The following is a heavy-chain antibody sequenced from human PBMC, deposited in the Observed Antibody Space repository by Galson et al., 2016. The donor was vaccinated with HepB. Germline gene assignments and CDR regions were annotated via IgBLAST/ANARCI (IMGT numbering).Heavy chain of an antibody. Sequence: SLRLSCAASGFTFSSYSMSWVRQAPGKGLEWVSYISSSSNTIYYADSVKGRFTISRDNAKNSLYLQMSSLRAEDTALYYCAIDGIADYDFWSAYGYYFYGMDVWGQGTTVTVSS. V-gene: IGHV3-48*01. CDR3: AIDGIADYDFWSAYGYYFYGMDV. CDR1: GFTFSSYS. J-gene: IGHJ6*02. D-gene: IGHD3-3*01. CDR2: ISSSSNTI.